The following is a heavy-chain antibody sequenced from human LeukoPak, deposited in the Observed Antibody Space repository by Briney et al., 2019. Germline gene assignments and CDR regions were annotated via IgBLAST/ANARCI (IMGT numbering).Heavy chain of an antibody. CDR1: GFTFSDYY. V-gene: IGHV3-11*01. J-gene: IGHJ3*02. CDR3: ARDRGYSGYDAFDI. D-gene: IGHD5-12*01. Sequence: GGSLRLSCAASGFTFSDYYMSWIRQAPGKELEWVSYISSSGSTIYYADSVKGRFTISRDNAKNSLYLQMNSLRAEDTAVYYCARDRGYSGYDAFDIWGQGTMVTVSS. CDR2: ISSSGSTI.